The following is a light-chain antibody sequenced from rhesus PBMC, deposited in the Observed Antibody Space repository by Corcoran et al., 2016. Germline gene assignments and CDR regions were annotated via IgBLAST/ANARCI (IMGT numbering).Light chain of an antibody. CDR3: LLYYSGAYI. V-gene: IGLV7-76*01. CDR2: NTN. CDR1: TGGVTSGNY. Sequence: QAVVTQEPSMTVSPGGTVPLTCGSSTGGVTSGNYPNWFQQKPGQVPRGLIYNTNNKHSWTPARFSGSLAGGKAALTLSGAQPEDEAEYYCLLYYSGAYIFGAGTRLTVL. J-gene: IGLJ1*01.